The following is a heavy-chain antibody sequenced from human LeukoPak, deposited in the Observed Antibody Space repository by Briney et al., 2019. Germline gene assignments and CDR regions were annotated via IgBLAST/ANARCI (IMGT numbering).Heavy chain of an antibody. V-gene: IGHV4-34*01. D-gene: IGHD1-14*01. CDR2: INHSGST. J-gene: IGHJ4*02. CDR3: ARGRNYSY. Sequence: SETLTLTCAVYGGSFSGYYWSWIRQPPGKGLEWIGEINHSGSTNYNPSLKSRVTISVDTSKNQFSLKLSSVTAADTAVYYCARGRNYSYWGQGTLVTVSS. CDR1: GGSFSGYY.